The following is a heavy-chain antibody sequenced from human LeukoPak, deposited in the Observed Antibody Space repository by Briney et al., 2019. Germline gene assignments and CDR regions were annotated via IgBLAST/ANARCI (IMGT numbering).Heavy chain of an antibody. CDR2: ISYDGSNK. D-gene: IGHD4-11*01. Sequence: GGSLRLSGAASGFTSSSYAMHWVRQAPGKGREGVAVISYDGSNKYYADSVKGRFTISRDNSKNTLYLQMNSLRAEDTAVYYCARERSNHYFDYWGQGTLVTVSS. V-gene: IGHV3-30-3*01. CDR1: GFTSSSYA. CDR3: ARERSNHYFDY. J-gene: IGHJ4*02.